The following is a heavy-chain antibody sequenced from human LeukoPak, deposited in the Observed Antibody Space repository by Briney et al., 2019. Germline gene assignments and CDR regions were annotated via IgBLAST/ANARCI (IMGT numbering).Heavy chain of an antibody. V-gene: IGHV5-10-1*01. CDR1: GYSFTSYW. Sequence: GESLRISRKGSGYSFTSYWISWVRQMPGKGLEWMGRIDPSDSYTNYSPSFQGHVTISADKSISTAYLQWSSLKASDTAMYYCASTGYYGSRSYYRNDYWGQGTLVTVSS. CDR2: IDPSDSYT. J-gene: IGHJ4*02. D-gene: IGHD3-10*01. CDR3: ASTGYYGSRSYYRNDY.